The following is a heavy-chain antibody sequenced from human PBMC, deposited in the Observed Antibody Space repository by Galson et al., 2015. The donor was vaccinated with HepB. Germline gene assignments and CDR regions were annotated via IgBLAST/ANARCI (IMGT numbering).Heavy chain of an antibody. Sequence: TLSLTCTVSGGSISSGGYYWSWIRQHPGKGLEWIGYIYYSGSTYYNPSLKSRVTISVDTSKNQFSLKLSSVTAADTAVYYCAREDYDSSGYYYWGAFDIWGQGTMVTVSS. D-gene: IGHD3-22*01. J-gene: IGHJ3*02. CDR1: GGSISSGGYY. CDR2: IYYSGST. V-gene: IGHV4-31*03. CDR3: AREDYDSSGYYYWGAFDI.